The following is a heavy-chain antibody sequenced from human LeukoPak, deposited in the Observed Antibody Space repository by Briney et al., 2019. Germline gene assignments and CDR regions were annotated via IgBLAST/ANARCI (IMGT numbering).Heavy chain of an antibody. D-gene: IGHD5-24*01. CDR1: GFTFSSYA. J-gene: IGHJ4*02. CDR3: AKGSRDSYNLRTSAGGLFDD. V-gene: IGHV3-30*18. Sequence: GGSLRLSCAASGFTFSSYAMHWVRQAPGKGLEWVAAISYGGSDKYYADSVKGRFTISRDNSKNTLYLQMNSLRAEDTAVYYCAKGSRDSYNLRTSAGGLFDDWGQGTLVTVSS. CDR2: ISYGGSDK.